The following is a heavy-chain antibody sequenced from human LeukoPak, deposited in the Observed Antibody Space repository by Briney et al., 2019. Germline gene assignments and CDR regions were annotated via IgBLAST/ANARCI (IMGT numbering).Heavy chain of an antibody. CDR2: IYYSGST. J-gene: IGHJ4*02. CDR3: ARDHDYVWGSRGG. V-gene: IGHV4-39*07. CDR1: GGSISSSSYY. Sequence: SETLSLTCTVSGGSISSSSYYWGWIRQPPGKGLEWIGSIYYSGSTYYNPSLKSRVTISVDTSKNQFSLKLSSVTAADTAVYYCARDHDYVWGSRGGWGQGTLVTVSS. D-gene: IGHD3-16*01.